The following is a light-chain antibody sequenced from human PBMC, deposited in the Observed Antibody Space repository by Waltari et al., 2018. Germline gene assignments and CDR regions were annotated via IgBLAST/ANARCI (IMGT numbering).Light chain of an antibody. V-gene: IGKV3-11*01. Sequence: LVLTQSPATLSLSPGERATLSCRASQSVSSYLACYKQKPAQSPRLLIYDASNSGTGIPAKFSGSRSATDFTLTISSLEPEDFASYYCQQRSNWGLTFGGGTKVEIK. CDR1: QSVSSY. J-gene: IGKJ4*01. CDR2: DAS. CDR3: QQRSNWGLT.